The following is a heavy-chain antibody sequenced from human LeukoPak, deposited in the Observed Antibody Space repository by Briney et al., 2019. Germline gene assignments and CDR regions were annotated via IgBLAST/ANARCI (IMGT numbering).Heavy chain of an antibody. CDR2: INPNSGGT. CDR1: GYTFTGYY. V-gene: IGHV1-2*02. D-gene: IGHD2-2*01. Sequence: ASVKVSCKASGYTFTGYYMHRVRQAPGQGLEWMGWINPNSGGTNYAQKSQGRVTMTRDTSISTAYMELSRLRSDDTAVYYCARTVVVPATWFDPWGQGTLVTVSS. J-gene: IGHJ5*02. CDR3: ARTVVVPATWFDP.